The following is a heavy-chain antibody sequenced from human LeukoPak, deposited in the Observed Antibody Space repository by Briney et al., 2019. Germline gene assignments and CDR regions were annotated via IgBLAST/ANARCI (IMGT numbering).Heavy chain of an antibody. D-gene: IGHD6-19*01. Sequence: SETLSLTCAVSGGSISSYYWSWIRQPPGKGLEWTGYIYYSGSTNYNPSLKSRVTISVDTSKNQFSLKLSSVTAADTAVYYCARHRSRGLTAVDYWGQGTLVTVSS. CDR3: ARHRSRGLTAVDY. J-gene: IGHJ4*02. CDR2: IYYSGST. V-gene: IGHV4-59*08. CDR1: GGSISSYY.